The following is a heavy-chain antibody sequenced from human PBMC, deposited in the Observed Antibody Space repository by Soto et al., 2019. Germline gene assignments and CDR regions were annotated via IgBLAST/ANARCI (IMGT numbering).Heavy chain of an antibody. CDR3: ARASVVVVAATIYYFDY. J-gene: IGHJ4*02. V-gene: IGHV3-11*06. CDR2: ISSSSSYT. CDR1: GFTFSDYY. Sequence: GGSLRLPCAASGFTFSDYYMSWIRQAPGKGLEWVSYISSSSSYTNYADSVKGRFTISRDNAKNSLYLQMNSLRAEDTAVYYCARASVVVVAATIYYFDYWGQGTLVTVSS. D-gene: IGHD2-15*01.